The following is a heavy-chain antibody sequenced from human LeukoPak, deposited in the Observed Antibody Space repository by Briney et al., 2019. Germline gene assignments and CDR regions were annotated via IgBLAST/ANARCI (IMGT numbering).Heavy chain of an antibody. Sequence: GGSLRLSCAASGFTFSSYAMSWVRQAPGKGLEWVSAISGSGGSTYYADSVKGRFTISRDNSKNTLYLQMNSLRAEDTAVYYCAKVTRPIVVVPAAIGYFDYWGQGTLVTVSS. CDR1: GFTFSSYA. CDR2: ISGSGGST. CDR3: AKVTRPIVVVPAAIGYFDY. J-gene: IGHJ4*02. V-gene: IGHV3-23*01. D-gene: IGHD2-2*01.